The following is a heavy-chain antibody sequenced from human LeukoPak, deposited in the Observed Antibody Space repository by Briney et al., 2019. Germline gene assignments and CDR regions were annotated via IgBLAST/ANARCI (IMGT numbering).Heavy chain of an antibody. D-gene: IGHD2-8*02. J-gene: IGHJ3*02. V-gene: IGHV4-59*08. CDR1: GGSISSYY. CDR2: VYYTGST. CDR3: ARLTGDAFDI. Sequence: SETLSLTCTVSGGSISSYYWSWVRQPPGKGLEWIGYVYYTGSTNYNPSLKSRVTISVNTSKNQFSLKLSSVTAADTAVYYCARLTGDAFDIWGQGTMVTVSS.